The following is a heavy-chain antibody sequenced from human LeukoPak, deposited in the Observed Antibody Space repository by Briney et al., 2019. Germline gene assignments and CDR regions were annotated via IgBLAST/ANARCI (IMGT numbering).Heavy chain of an antibody. V-gene: IGHV4-34*01. J-gene: IGHJ4*02. CDR2: INHSGYT. D-gene: IGHD2-21*02. CDR1: GVSFDDYY. Sequence: PSETLSLTCAVSGVSFDDYYWSWVRQTPGKGLEWIGEINHSGYTNDSPSLKSRVTLSIDTSRKQFSTNLRFVTVADTGIYYCTRMTAGHDYWGQGTLVTVSS. CDR3: TRMTAGHDY.